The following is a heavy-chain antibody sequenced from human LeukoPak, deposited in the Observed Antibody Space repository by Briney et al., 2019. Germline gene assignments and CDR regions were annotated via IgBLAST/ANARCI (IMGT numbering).Heavy chain of an antibody. Sequence: SVKVSCKASGGPFSNYAITWLRQAPGQGLEWMGGIIPIFGTANSAQRFQGRVTITADTSTTTTYIQLNSLTSEDTAVYFCARGPVRSTPFSSFFDSWGQGTLVTVSS. J-gene: IGHJ4*02. CDR1: GGPFSNYA. D-gene: IGHD2/OR15-2a*01. CDR3: ARGPVRSTPFSSFFDS. CDR2: IIPIFGTA. V-gene: IGHV1-69*06.